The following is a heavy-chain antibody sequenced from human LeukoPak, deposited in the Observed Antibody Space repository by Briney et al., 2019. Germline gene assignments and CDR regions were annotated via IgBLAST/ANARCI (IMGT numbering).Heavy chain of an antibody. V-gene: IGHV4-59*08. J-gene: IGHJ4*02. CDR1: GGSMNSYY. D-gene: IGHD6-19*01. CDR3: ARHGPGSSGSFRYYDY. CDR2: IFYSGST. Sequence: SETLSLTCTVSGGSMNSYYWSWIRQPPGKGLEWIGYIFYSGSTNYNPSLKSRVTISVDTSKNQFSLRLSSVTAADTAVYYCARHGPGSSGSFRYYDYWGQGTLVTVSS.